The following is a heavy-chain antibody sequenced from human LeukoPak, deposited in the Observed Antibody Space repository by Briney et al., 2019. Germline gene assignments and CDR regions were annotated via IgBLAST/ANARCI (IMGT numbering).Heavy chain of an antibody. V-gene: IGHV3-74*01. Sequence: GGSLRLSCAASGFTFTNYWMHRVRQVPGKGLVWVAGINNDGTGTFYADSVQGRFTISRDNAKNTVYLQMKTLRPEDTALYHCATVSEFWGQGTLVTVSS. CDR3: ATVSEF. CDR1: GFTFTNYW. J-gene: IGHJ4*02. CDR2: INNDGTGT.